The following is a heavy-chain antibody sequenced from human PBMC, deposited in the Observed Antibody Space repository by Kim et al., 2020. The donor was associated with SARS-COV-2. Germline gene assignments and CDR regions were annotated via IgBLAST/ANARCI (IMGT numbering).Heavy chain of an antibody. J-gene: IGHJ6*02. D-gene: IGHD3-10*01. V-gene: IGHV3-53*01. CDR3: ARSVSGSNTQDYGMDV. Sequence: SVKGRFTISRDNSKNTLYLQMNSLRAEDTAVYYCARSVSGSNTQDYGMDVWGQGTTVTVSS.